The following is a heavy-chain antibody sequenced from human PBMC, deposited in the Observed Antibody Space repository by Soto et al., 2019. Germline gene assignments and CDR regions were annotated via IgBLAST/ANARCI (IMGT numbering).Heavy chain of an antibody. CDR3: ARPLMWFGQTGAFDT. J-gene: IGHJ3*02. V-gene: IGHV4-34*02. CDR2: INHSGNV. D-gene: IGHD3-10*01. Sequence: QVQLQQWGAGLLKPSETLALTCGVYGGSFSGYHWWWIRQTPGKGLEWIGQINHSGNVNYHPSLKCRVTLSVATSKQHFSLRLSSVTAAGTAVYYCARPLMWFGQTGAFDTWGQGTTVTVSS. CDR1: GGSFSGYH.